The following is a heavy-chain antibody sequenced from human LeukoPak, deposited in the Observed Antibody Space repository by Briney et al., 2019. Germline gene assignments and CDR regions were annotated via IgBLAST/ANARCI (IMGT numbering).Heavy chain of an antibody. J-gene: IGHJ5*02. Sequence: SETLSLTCAVSGASISDGHWWSWVRQSPGKGLEWIGEIDHSGSTNYNPSLKSRVTISMDTSRNQFSLKLTFVTAADTAVYYCARRAHYYGWGSYLNWFDPWGQGTLVTVSS. CDR1: GASISDGHW. V-gene: IGHV4-4*02. CDR2: IDHSGST. D-gene: IGHD3-10*01. CDR3: ARRAHYYGWGSYLNWFDP.